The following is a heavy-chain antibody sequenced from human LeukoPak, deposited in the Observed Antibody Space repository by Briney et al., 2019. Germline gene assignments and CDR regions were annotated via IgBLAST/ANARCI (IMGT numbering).Heavy chain of an antibody. V-gene: IGHV4-39*01. J-gene: IGHJ5*02. CDR1: GGSISSSSYY. D-gene: IGHD2-2*01. Sequence: SETLSLTCTVSGGSISSSSYYWGRIRQPPGKGLEWYWCIYYSGSTNYNPSLKNRVTRSVDTPKNQFSLKLSSVTGADTAVYYCASLVVWYCSSTSCARHWFDPWGQGTLVTVSS. CDR3: ASLVVWYCSSTSCARHWFDP. CDR2: IYYSGST.